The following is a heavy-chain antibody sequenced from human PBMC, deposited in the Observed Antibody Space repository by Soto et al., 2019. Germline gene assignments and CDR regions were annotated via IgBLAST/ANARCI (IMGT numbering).Heavy chain of an antibody. CDR3: ARDTGDYNWNPPDY. Sequence: GGSLRLSCAASGFTFSSYGMHWVRQAPGKGLEWVAVIWYDGSNKYYADSVKGRFTISRDNSKNTLYLQMNSLRAEDTAVYYCARDTGDYNWNPPDYWGQGTLVTVSS. J-gene: IGHJ4*02. D-gene: IGHD1-20*01. CDR1: GFTFSSYG. V-gene: IGHV3-33*01. CDR2: IWYDGSNK.